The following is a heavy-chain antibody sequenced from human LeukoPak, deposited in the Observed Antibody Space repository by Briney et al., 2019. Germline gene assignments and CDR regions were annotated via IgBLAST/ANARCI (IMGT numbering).Heavy chain of an antibody. CDR2: MNPNSGNT. CDR3: ARGSRSGDY. Sequence: GASVKVSCKTSGYTFTNYDINWVRQATGQGLEWMGWMNPNSGNTGYAQKFKGRVTMTRDISTTPAYMELSSLRSEDTALYYCARGSRSGDYWGQGTQVTVSS. J-gene: IGHJ4*02. V-gene: IGHV1-8*01. CDR1: GYTFTNYD. D-gene: IGHD3-10*01.